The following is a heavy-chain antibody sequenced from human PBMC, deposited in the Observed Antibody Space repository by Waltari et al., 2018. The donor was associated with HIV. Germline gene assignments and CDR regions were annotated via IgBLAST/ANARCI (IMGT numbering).Heavy chain of an antibody. Sequence: EVQLVESGGGLIQPGGSLRLSCAASGFSVSSNYMSWVRQAPGKGLAWVSVIESGGNTYYADSVKGRFTISRDNSKNTLYLQMNSLRAEDTAVYYCARGFGCGGDCYYFDYWGQGTLVTVSS. CDR3: ARGFGCGGDCYYFDY. V-gene: IGHV3-53*01. D-gene: IGHD2-21*02. CDR2: IESGGNT. CDR1: GFSVSSNY. J-gene: IGHJ4*02.